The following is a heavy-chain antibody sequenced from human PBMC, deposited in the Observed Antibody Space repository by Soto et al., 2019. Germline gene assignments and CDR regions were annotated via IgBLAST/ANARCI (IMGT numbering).Heavy chain of an antibody. CDR1: GYTFGNND. CDR3: ARMETSGTLNWFEP. J-gene: IGHJ5*02. V-gene: IGHV1-8*01. CDR2: MNPNSGNT. Sequence: ASVKVSCKASGYTFGNNDISWVRQATGQGLEWMGWMNPNSGNTGYAQKCQGRVSMTRNTSITTAYLELSSLRSDDTAIYDCARMETSGTLNWFEPWGQGTLVTVSS. D-gene: IGHD1-1*01.